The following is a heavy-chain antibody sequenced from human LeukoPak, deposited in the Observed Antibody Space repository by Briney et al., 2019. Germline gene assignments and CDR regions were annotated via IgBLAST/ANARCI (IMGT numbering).Heavy chain of an antibody. CDR3: AKARGSGYYSSFDL. CDR1: GFTFSNCA. D-gene: IGHD6-19*01. CDR2: FTGSGGST. V-gene: IGHV3-23*01. J-gene: IGHJ2*01. Sequence: PGGSLRLSCAASGFTFSNCAMNWVRQAPGKGLEWVSAFTGSGGSTYYADSVKGRFTISRDNSKNTLFLQMNSLRAEDTAVYYCAKARGSGYYSSFDLWGRGTLVTVSS.